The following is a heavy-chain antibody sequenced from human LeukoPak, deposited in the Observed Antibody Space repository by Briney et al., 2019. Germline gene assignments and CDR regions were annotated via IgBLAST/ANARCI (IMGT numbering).Heavy chain of an antibody. Sequence: GGSLRLSCAASGFTFSSYSMNWVRQAPGKGLEWVSSISSSSSYIYYADSVKGRFTISRDNAKNSLYLQMNSLRAEDAAVYYCARDWPTIAAAGTIPEYFQHWGQGTLVTVSS. J-gene: IGHJ1*01. CDR2: ISSSSSYI. D-gene: IGHD6-13*01. CDR3: ARDWPTIAAAGTIPEYFQH. V-gene: IGHV3-21*01. CDR1: GFTFSSYS.